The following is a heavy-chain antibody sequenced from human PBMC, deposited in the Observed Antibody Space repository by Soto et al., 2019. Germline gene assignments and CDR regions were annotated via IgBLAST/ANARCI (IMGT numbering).Heavy chain of an antibody. Sequence: SETLSLTCTVSGGPISSSTYHWGWIRLPPGNGLEWIGTVSSTGGTFYNPSLRGRVTISVDTSKNQFPLKLSSVTAADTAVYYCARQQDKTYSDDFLNLDAFDIWGQGTMVTVSS. CDR1: GGPISSSTYH. J-gene: IGHJ3*02. CDR3: ARQQDKTYSDDFLNLDAFDI. V-gene: IGHV4-39*01. CDR2: VSSTGGT. D-gene: IGHD1-26*01.